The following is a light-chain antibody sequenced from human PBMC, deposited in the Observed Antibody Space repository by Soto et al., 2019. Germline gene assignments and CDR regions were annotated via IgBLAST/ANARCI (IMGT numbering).Light chain of an antibody. CDR3: SSYTSGSTRVV. Sequence: QSVLTQPASVSGSPGQSITISCTGTGSDVGGYKYVSWYQQHPGKAPKVMIYDVSKRPSGISNRFSGSKSGNTASLTISGLQIEDEADYYCSSYTSGSTRVVFGGGTQLTVL. V-gene: IGLV2-14*03. CDR2: DVS. J-gene: IGLJ2*01. CDR1: GSDVGGYKY.